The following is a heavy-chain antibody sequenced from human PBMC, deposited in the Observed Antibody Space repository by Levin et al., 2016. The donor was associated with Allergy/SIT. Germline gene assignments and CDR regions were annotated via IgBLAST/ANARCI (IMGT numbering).Heavy chain of an antibody. V-gene: IGHV4-30-2*01. Sequence: RQAPGKGLEWIGYIYHSGSTYYNPSLKSRVTISVDRSKNQFSLKLSSVTAADTAVYYCARATYGGNNNWFDPWGQGTLVTVSS. CDR3: ARATYGGNNNWFDP. J-gene: IGHJ5*02. D-gene: IGHD4-23*01. CDR2: IYHSGST.